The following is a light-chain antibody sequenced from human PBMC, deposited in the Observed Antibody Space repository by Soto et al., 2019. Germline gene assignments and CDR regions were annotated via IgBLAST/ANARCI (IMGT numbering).Light chain of an antibody. CDR2: ATS. V-gene: IGKV1-12*01. Sequence: DIQMSQSPSSLSASVGDRVTITCRASQGISNWLAWYQQKPGNAPKLLIYATSTLQSGVPSRFSGSGSGTDFTLTISSLQPEDFATYYCQQSYSTPTFGQGTKVDIK. J-gene: IGKJ1*01. CDR3: QQSYSTPT. CDR1: QGISNW.